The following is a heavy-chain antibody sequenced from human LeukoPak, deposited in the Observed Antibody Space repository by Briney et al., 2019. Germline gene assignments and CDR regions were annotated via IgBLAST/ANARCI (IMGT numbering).Heavy chain of an antibody. V-gene: IGHV1-46*01. J-gene: IGHJ5*02. Sequence: GSSVKLSCKASGYTFTSYYMHWVRQAPGQGLEWRGIINPSGGSTSYAQKFQGKVTMTRDTSTSTVYMELSSLRSEDTAVYYCARGGIAAAGIPRNWFDTGGQGPLATVS. CDR1: GYTFTSYY. CDR2: INPSGGST. CDR3: ARGGIAAAGIPRNWFDT. D-gene: IGHD6-13*01.